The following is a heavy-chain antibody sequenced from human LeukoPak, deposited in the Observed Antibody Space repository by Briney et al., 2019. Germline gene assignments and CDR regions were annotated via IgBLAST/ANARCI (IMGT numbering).Heavy chain of an antibody. CDR3: AKVAKYYYGSETYYFFEH. V-gene: IGHV3-21*01. Sequence: GGSLRLSCAASGFTFNNYNMNWVRQAPGKALEWVSSITSSGTYIFYADSVKGRFTISRDNAKNSLYLQMNSLRVEDTAVYYCAKVAKYYYGSETYYFFEHWGQGTPVTASS. CDR1: GFTFNNYN. J-gene: IGHJ4*02. CDR2: ITSSGTYI. D-gene: IGHD3-10*01.